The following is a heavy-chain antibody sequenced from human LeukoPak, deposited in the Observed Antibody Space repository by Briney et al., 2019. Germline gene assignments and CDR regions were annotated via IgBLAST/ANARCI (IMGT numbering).Heavy chain of an antibody. D-gene: IGHD6-19*01. CDR2: INHSGST. CDR3: ARVTRVSGWYFYYFDY. J-gene: IGHJ4*02. CDR1: GESFSDYY. V-gene: IGHV4-34*01. Sequence: PSETLSLTCAVYGESFSDYYWSWIRQRPGKGLEWIGEINHSGSTNYNPSLKSRVTISVDTSKNQFSLQLNSVTPEDTAVYYCARVTRVSGWYFYYFDYWGQGTLVTVSS.